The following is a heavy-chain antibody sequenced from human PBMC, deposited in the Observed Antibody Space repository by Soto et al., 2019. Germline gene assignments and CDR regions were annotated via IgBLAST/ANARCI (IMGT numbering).Heavy chain of an antibody. CDR1: SGSISSSNW. J-gene: IGHJ3*02. Sequence: SETLSLTCAVSSGSISSSNWWSWVRQPPGKGLEWIGEIYHSGSTNYNPSLKSRVTISVDKSKNQFSLKLSSVTAADTAVYYCARRYYDILTSYARMAEDAFDIWGQGTMVTVSS. D-gene: IGHD3-9*01. V-gene: IGHV4-4*02. CDR3: ARRYYDILTSYARMAEDAFDI. CDR2: IYHSGST.